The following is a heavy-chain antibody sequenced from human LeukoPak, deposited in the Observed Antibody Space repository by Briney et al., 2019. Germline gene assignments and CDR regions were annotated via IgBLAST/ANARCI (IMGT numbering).Heavy chain of an antibody. D-gene: IGHD6-13*01. CDR3: ARVIRAAPGKGYFDY. CDR1: GFVFSTYA. J-gene: IGHJ4*02. V-gene: IGHV3-23*01. CDR2: ISGSGGST. Sequence: GGSLRLSCATSGFVFSTYALSWVRQAPGKGLEWASSISGSGGSTYHADSVKGRFTISRDSSKNTLYLQMNSLRAEDTAIYYCARVIRAAPGKGYFDYWGQGTLVTVSS.